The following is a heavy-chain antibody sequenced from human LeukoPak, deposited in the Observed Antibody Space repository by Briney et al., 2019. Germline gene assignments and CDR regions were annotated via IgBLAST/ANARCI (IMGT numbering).Heavy chain of an antibody. V-gene: IGHV3-23*01. CDR1: GFTFSSYA. Sequence: PGGSLRLSCAASGFTFSSYAMSWVRQAPGKGLEWVSAISGSGGSTYYADSVKGRFTISRDNSKNTLYLQMNSLRAEDTAVYYCAKDRGYNWDYGYFDYWGQGTLVTVSS. J-gene: IGHJ4*02. CDR2: ISGSGGST. D-gene: IGHD1-7*01. CDR3: AKDRGYNWDYGYFDY.